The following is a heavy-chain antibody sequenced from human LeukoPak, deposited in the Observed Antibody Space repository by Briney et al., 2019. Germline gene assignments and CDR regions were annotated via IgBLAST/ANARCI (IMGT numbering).Heavy chain of an antibody. D-gene: IGHD2-15*01. CDR1: GFTFSSYS. J-gene: IGHJ6*02. CDR2: ISSSSSTI. Sequence: PGGSLRLSCAASGFTFSSYSMNWVRQAPGKGLEWVSYISSSSSTIYYADSVKGRFTISRDNAKNTLYLQMNSLRAEDTAVYYCAKLIVGGYYYGMDVWGQGTTVTVSS. CDR3: AKLIVGGYYYGMDV. V-gene: IGHV3-48*01.